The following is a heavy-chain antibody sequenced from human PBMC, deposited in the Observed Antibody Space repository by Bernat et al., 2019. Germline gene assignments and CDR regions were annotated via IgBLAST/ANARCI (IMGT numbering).Heavy chain of an antibody. Sequence: QVQLVQSGAEVKKPGASVKVSCKASGYTFSGYYIHWVRQAPVQGLEWMGWINPNSGGTNYPHEFQGRVTMTRDTSISTVYMELSRLRSDDTAVYYCVRGGTTLVTPRSFLFDFWGQGTLLTVSS. CDR1: GYTFSGYY. CDR3: VRGGTTLVTPRSFLFDF. V-gene: IGHV1-2*02. CDR2: INPNSGGT. D-gene: IGHD4-23*01. J-gene: IGHJ4*02.